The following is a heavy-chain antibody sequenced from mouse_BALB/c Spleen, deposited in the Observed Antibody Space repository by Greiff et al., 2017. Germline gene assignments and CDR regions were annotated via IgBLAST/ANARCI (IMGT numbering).Heavy chain of an antibody. CDR1: GYTFTSYW. D-gene: IGHD1-1*01. CDR2: INPSNGRT. Sequence: VQLQESGAELVKPGASVKLSCKASGYTFTSYWMHWVKQRPGQGLEWIGEINPSNGRTNYNEKFKSKATLTVDKSSSTAYMQLSSLTSEDSAVYYCARSGYYGPFDYWGQGTTLTVSS. CDR3: ARSGYYGPFDY. J-gene: IGHJ2*01. V-gene: IGHV1S81*02.